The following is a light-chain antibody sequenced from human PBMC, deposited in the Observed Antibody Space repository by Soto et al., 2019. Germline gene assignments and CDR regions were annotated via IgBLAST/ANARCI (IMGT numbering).Light chain of an antibody. Sequence: DIQVTQYPSSLSASVGDRVTITCRASQGIKNYLAWYQQKPGEIPKLLIYAASTLESGIPPRFSGGGSGTDFTLTINNLQPEDVATYYCQRYYNAPFTFGGGTRWIS. CDR1: QGIKNY. CDR2: AAS. CDR3: QRYYNAPFT. V-gene: IGKV1-27*01. J-gene: IGKJ4*01.